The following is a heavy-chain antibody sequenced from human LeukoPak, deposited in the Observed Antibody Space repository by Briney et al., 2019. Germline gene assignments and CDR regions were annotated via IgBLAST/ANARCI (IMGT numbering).Heavy chain of an antibody. D-gene: IGHD3-9*01. CDR3: ARGPVYYDILTGLNYFDY. V-gene: IGHV1-69*01. CDR1: GGTFSSYA. Sequence: SVKVSCKASGGTFSSYAISWVRQAPGQGLEWMGGIIPIFGTANYAQKFQGRVTITADESTSTAYMELSSPRSEDTAVYYCARGPVYYDILTGLNYFDYWGQGTLVTVSS. J-gene: IGHJ4*02. CDR2: IIPIFGTA.